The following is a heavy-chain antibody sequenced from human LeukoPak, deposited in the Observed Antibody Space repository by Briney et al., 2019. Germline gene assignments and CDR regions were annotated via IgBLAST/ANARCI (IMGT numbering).Heavy chain of an antibody. CDR1: GFTFSHYA. CDR2: ITARSDRK. V-gene: IGHV3-23*01. D-gene: IGHD4-17*01. CDR3: AKNYGDYVGVGMDV. J-gene: IGHJ6*02. Sequence: GGSLRLSCAASGFTFSHYAMSWVRQAPGKGLVWVSAITARSDRKYYADSVKGRFTISRDNSKSSLYLQMNSLRAEDTAVYYCAKNYGDYVGVGMDVWGQGTTVTVSS.